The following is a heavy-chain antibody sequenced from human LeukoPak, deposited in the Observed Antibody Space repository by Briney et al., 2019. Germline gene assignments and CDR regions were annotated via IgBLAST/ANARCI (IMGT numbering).Heavy chain of an antibody. D-gene: IGHD2-15*01. V-gene: IGHV4-39*01. J-gene: IGHJ5*02. Sequence: SETLSLTCTVSGGSISSSNYYWGWIRQPPGKGLEWIGIVHYNGNTYYNPSLKSRVTISVDTSKSQFSLELSSVAAADTAVYYCTRYDPAATGGWFDPRGQGTLVTVSS. CDR1: GGSISSSNYY. CDR3: TRYDPAATGGWFDP. CDR2: VHYNGNT.